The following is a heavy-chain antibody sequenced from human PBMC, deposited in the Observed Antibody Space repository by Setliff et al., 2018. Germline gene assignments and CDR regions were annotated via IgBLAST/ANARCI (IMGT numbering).Heavy chain of an antibody. CDR2: INGDATIA. J-gene: IGHJ6*03. CDR1: GFTFNKHW. CDR3: AALDWGENFYNVDV. D-gene: IGHD7-27*01. V-gene: IGHV3-74*01. Sequence: GGSLRLSCAVYGFTFNKHWMYWVRQAPGKGLEWVSRINGDATIANYADSVKGRFTISRDNARNALYLQMISLRGEDSGVYFCAALDWGENFYNVDVWGKGTTVTVSS.